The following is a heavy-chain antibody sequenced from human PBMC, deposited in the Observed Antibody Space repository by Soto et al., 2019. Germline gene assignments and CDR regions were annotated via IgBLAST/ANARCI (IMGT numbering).Heavy chain of an antibody. D-gene: IGHD6-13*01. CDR2: IDPSDSYT. J-gene: IGHJ3*02. Sequence: PGESLTSSCKGSGYSVTRYWISWVLQMPGKGLEWMGRIDPSDSYTNYSPSFQGHVTISADKSISTAYLQWSSLKASDTAMYYCATQQQLFPFDIWGQGTTVTVSS. V-gene: IGHV5-10-1*01. CDR1: GYSVTRYW. CDR3: ATQQQLFPFDI.